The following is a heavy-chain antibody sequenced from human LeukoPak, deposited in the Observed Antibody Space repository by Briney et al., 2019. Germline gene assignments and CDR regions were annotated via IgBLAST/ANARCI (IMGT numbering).Heavy chain of an antibody. Sequence: SETLSLTCNVSGGSISSSTYHWTWVRQHPGKGLERIGYISYSGSTYYNPSLKSRVNISMDTSKNQFSLSLTSVTAADTAVYYCARDYGDYFRWFDPWGQGTLVTVSS. CDR2: ISYSGST. D-gene: IGHD4-17*01. J-gene: IGHJ5*02. CDR3: ARDYGDYFRWFDP. V-gene: IGHV4-31*03. CDR1: GGSISSSTYH.